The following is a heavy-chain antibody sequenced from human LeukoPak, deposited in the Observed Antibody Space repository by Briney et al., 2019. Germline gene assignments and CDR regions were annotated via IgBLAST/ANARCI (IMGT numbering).Heavy chain of an antibody. CDR2: IYPGDSDI. CDR1: GYIFSSYW. J-gene: IGHJ5*02. Sequence: GESLKISCKGSGYIFSSYWIALVRQMPGKGLEWMGIIYPGDSDIRYSPSFQGQVTFSVDKSISTAYLQWGSLKASDTAMYYCARPGGRYASWFDPWGQGTLVTVSS. V-gene: IGHV5-51*01. CDR3: ARPGGRYASWFDP. D-gene: IGHD1-26*01.